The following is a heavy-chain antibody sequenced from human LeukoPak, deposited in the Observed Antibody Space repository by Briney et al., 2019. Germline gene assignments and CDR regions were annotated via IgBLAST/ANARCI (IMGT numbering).Heavy chain of an antibody. J-gene: IGHJ6*02. Sequence: RPSETLSLTCAVYGGSFSGYYWSWIRQPPGKGLEWIGEINHSGSTNYNPSLKSRVTISVDTSKNQFSLKLSSVTAADTAVYYCARELGVVAATGFYYYGMDVWGQGTTVTVSS. D-gene: IGHD2-15*01. V-gene: IGHV4-34*01. CDR2: INHSGST. CDR1: GGSFSGYY. CDR3: ARELGVVAATGFYYYGMDV.